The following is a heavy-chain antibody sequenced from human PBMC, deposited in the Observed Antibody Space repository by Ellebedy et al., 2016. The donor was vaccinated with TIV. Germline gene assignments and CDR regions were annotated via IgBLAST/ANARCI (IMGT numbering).Heavy chain of an antibody. Sequence: MPSETLSLTCSVYGVSFNNDFWNRIRQPPGKGLEWIGEANSRGNTNYNPSLRSRVTISADTSKNQFSLKLNFVTAADTAVYYCARTYDILTGYYFDYWGQGTLVTVSS. V-gene: IGHV4-34*01. J-gene: IGHJ4*02. D-gene: IGHD3-9*01. CDR2: ANSRGNT. CDR1: GVSFNNDF. CDR3: ARTYDILTGYYFDY.